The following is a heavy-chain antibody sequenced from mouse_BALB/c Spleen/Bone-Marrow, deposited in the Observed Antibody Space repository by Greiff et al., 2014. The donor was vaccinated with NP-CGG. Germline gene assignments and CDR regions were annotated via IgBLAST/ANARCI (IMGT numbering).Heavy chain of an antibody. J-gene: IGHJ4*01. D-gene: IGHD1-1*02. CDR2: ISNGGTYT. V-gene: IGHV5-4*02. CDR1: GFTFSDFY. CDR3: ARSGERYGAMDY. Sequence: EVQLVEPGGGLVKPGGSLKLSCAASGFTFSDFYMFWFRQTPEKRLEWVATISNGGTYTYYPDSVKGRFTISRDNAKNNLYLQMSSLKSEDAAMYYCARSGERYGAMDYWGQGTSVTVTS.